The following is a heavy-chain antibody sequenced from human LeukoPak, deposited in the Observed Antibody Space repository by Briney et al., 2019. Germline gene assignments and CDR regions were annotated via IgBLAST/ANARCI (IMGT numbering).Heavy chain of an antibody. CDR1: GFTFSSYA. V-gene: IGHV3-23*01. J-gene: IGHJ6*03. CDR3: ARKSLVGATTFYYYYMDV. CDR2: ISGSGGST. D-gene: IGHD1-26*01. Sequence: PGGSLRLSCAASGFTFSSYAMSWVRQVPGKGLEWVSAISGSGGSTYYADSVKGRFTISRDNSKNTLYLQMNSLRAEDTAVYYCARKSLVGATTFYYYYMDVWGKGTTVTVSS.